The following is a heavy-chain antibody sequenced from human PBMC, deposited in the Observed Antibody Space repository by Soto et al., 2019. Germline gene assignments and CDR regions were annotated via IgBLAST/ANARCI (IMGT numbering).Heavy chain of an antibody. CDR2: IRSKANSYAT. CDR1: GFTFSGSA. CDR3: TRRYDTSGYAYGN. Sequence: GGSLRLSCAASGFTFSGSAMHWVRQASGKGLEWVGRIRSKANSYATAYAASVKGRFTISIDDSKNTAYLQMNSLKTEDTAVYYCTRRYDTSGYAYGNWGQGTLVTVYS. J-gene: IGHJ4*02. D-gene: IGHD3-22*01. V-gene: IGHV3-73*01.